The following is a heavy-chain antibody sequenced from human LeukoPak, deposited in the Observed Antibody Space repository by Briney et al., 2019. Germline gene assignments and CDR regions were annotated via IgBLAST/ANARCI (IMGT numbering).Heavy chain of an antibody. V-gene: IGHV4-61*02. CDR3: ARVTVGIRGLHFDN. J-gene: IGHJ4*02. D-gene: IGHD3-10*01. Sequence: SQTLSLTCTVSGGSISSGSYYWSWLRQPAGKGLEWIGRIYTSGSTDYNPSLRSRVTISVDTSKNQFSLNLSSVTAVDTAVYYCARVTVGIRGLHFDNWGQGTLVTVSS. CDR1: GGSISSGSYY. CDR2: IYTSGST.